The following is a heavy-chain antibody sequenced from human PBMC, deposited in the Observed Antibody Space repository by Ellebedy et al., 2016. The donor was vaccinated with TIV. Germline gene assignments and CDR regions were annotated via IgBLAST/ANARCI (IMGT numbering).Heavy chain of an antibody. Sequence: SVKVSCXASGYTFTGYYMHWVRQAPGQGLEWMGRIIPIFGTANYAQKFQGRVTITADESTSTAYMELSSLRSEDTAVYYCARDADYGDYGWGAFWGQGTLVTVSS. CDR1: GYTFTGYY. V-gene: IGHV1-69*13. D-gene: IGHD4-17*01. CDR2: IIPIFGTA. CDR3: ARDADYGDYGWGAF. J-gene: IGHJ4*02.